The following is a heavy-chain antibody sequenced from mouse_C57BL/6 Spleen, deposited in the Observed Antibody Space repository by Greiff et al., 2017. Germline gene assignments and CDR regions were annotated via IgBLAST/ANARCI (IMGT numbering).Heavy chain of an antibody. CDR2: INPSNGGT. V-gene: IGHV1-53*01. J-gene: IGHJ1*03. D-gene: IGHD1-1*01. Sequence: QVQLQQSGTELVKPGASVKLSCKASGYTFTSYWMHWVKQRPGQGLEWIGNINPSNGGTNYNEKFKSKATLTVDKSSSTAYMQLSSLTSEDSAVYYCAAYYYGSSGWYFDVWGTGTTDTVSS. CDR3: AAYYYGSSGWYFDV. CDR1: GYTFTSYW.